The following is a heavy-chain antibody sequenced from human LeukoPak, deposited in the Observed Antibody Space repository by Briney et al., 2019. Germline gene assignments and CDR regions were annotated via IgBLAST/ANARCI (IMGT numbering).Heavy chain of an antibody. CDR2: IRYDGSNK. CDR1: GFTFSSYG. J-gene: IGHJ4*02. CDR3: AKDERDIVATTLDY. Sequence: GGSLRLSCAASGFTFSSYGMHWVRQAPGKGLEWVAFIRYDGSNKYYADSVKGRFTISRDNSKNTLYLQMNSLRAEDTAVYYCAKDERDIVATTLDYWGQGTLVTVSS. V-gene: IGHV3-30*02. D-gene: IGHD5-12*01.